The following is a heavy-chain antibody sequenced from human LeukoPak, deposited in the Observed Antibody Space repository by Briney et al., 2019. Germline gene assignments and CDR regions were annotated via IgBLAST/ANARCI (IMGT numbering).Heavy chain of an antibody. CDR2: INHSGST. CDR3: ARFRRDSSSSLYYYYYMDV. J-gene: IGHJ6*03. V-gene: IGHV4-34*01. Sequence: SETLSLTCAVYGGSFSGYYCSWIRQPPGKGLEWIGEINHSGSTNYNPSLKSRVTISVDTSKNQFSLKLSSVTAADTAVYYCARFRRDSSSSLYYYYYMDVWGKGTTVTVSS. D-gene: IGHD6-6*01. CDR1: GGSFSGYY.